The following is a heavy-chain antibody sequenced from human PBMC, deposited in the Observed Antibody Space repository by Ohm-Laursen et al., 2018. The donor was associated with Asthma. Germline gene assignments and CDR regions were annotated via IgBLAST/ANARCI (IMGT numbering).Heavy chain of an antibody. CDR1: GYTFSRYS. CDR3: ARDQEYCSSAYRYGDYYGMDV. CDR2: ISDDGRNI. Sequence: SLRLSCTASGYTFSRYSIHWVRQAPGKGLEWVAAISDDGRNIKYADSVKGRFTISRDNAKNSLYLQMNSLRADVTAVYYCARDQEYCSSAYRYGDYYGMDVWGQGTTVTVSS. V-gene: IGHV3-30*05. D-gene: IGHD2-2*01. J-gene: IGHJ6*02.